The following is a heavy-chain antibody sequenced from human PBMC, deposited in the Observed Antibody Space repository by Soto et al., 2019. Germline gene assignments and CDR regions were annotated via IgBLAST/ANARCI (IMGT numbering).Heavy chain of an antibody. CDR3: ARAPLYPAY. D-gene: IGHD2-2*02. J-gene: IGHJ4*02. CDR2: IYYSGST. Sequence: QVQLQESGPGLVKPSQTLSLTCTVSGGSISNGGYYWSWIRQHPGKGLEWIGYIYYSGSTYYHPSLTSRVTVSVDMSKNHLSLKLTSVTAADTGVYYCARAPLYPAYWRQGTLVTVSS. V-gene: IGHV4-31*03. CDR1: GGSISNGGYY.